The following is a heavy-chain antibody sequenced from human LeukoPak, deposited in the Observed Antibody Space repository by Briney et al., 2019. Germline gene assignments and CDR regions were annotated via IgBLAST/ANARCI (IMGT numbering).Heavy chain of an antibody. CDR3: ARVADDFWTGYLDY. D-gene: IGHD3/OR15-3a*01. CDR2: IYYSGST. Sequence: SETLSLTCTVSGGSISSYYWSWIRQPPGKGLEWIGYIYYSGSTNYNPPLKSRVTISVDTSKNQFSLKLSSVTAADTAVYYCARVADDFWTGYLDYWGQGTLVTVSS. J-gene: IGHJ4*02. CDR1: GGSISSYY. V-gene: IGHV4-59*01.